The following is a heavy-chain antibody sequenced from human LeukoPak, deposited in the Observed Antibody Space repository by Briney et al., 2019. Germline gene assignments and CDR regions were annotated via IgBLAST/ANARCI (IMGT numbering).Heavy chain of an antibody. J-gene: IGHJ3*02. CDR1: GYTFTSYY. D-gene: IGHD6-19*01. CDR3: ARDRVAGTRAFDI. Sequence: ASVKVSCKASGYTFTSYYMHWVRQAPGQGLEWMGIINPSGGSTSYAQKFQGRVTMTRDTSTSTAYMGLSSLRSEDTAVYYCARDRVAGTRAFDIWGQGTMVTVSS. V-gene: IGHV1-46*01. CDR2: INPSGGST.